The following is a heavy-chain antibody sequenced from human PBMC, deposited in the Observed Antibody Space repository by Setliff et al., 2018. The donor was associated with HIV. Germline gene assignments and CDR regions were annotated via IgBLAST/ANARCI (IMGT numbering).Heavy chain of an antibody. J-gene: IGHJ6*04. CDR1: GHPFSNYD. Sequence: ASVKVSCKTSGHPFSNYDIIWVRRATGQGLEWMGWMNPNSGATGYAQKFKDRFIMTRDTSISTAYMELSGLTSEDTAVYHCASGKGVRGVIIRGGLDVWGKGTTVTVSS. D-gene: IGHD3-10*01. CDR2: MNPNSGAT. V-gene: IGHV1-8*01. CDR3: ASGKGVRGVIIRGGLDV.